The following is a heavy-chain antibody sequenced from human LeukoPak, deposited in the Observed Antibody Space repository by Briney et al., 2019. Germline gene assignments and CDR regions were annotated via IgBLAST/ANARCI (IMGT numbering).Heavy chain of an antibody. D-gene: IGHD3-10*01. Sequence: VASVKVSCKASGYTFTGYYMHWVRQAPGQGLEWMGWINPNSGGTNYAQKFQGRVTMTRDTSIGTAYMELSRLRSEDTAVYYRARVTELFGRGSYYYYMDVWGEGTTVTVYS. CDR3: ARVTELFGRGSYYYYMDV. V-gene: IGHV1-2*02. CDR1: GYTFTGYY. CDR2: INPNSGGT. J-gene: IGHJ6*03.